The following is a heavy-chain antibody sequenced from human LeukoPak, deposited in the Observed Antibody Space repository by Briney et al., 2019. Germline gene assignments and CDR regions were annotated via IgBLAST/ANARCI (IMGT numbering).Heavy chain of an antibody. J-gene: IGHJ4*02. CDR3: ARGRVDSSSWYY. V-gene: IGHV3-48*02. D-gene: IGHD6-13*01. CDR1: GFTFSSCS. CDR2: ISSSGSSI. Sequence: GGSLRLSCAASGFTFSSCSINWVRHAPGKGLEWVSYISSSGSSIYYADSVKGRFTISRDNAKNSLYLQMNSLRDEDTAVYYCARGRVDSSSWYYWGRGTLVTVSS.